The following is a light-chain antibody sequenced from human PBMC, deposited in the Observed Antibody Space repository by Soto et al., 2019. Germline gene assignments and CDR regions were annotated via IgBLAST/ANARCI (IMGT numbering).Light chain of an antibody. Sequence: EIVLTQSPGTLSLSPGERATLSCRASQSVSSCYLAWYQQKPGQAPRLLIYGASSRATGIPDRFSSGGSGRDVSLTISRLEPADFAVYYCQQYGSSPGFTFGPGTKVDIK. CDR2: GAS. CDR1: QSVSSCY. CDR3: QQYGSSPGFT. V-gene: IGKV3-20*01. J-gene: IGKJ3*01.